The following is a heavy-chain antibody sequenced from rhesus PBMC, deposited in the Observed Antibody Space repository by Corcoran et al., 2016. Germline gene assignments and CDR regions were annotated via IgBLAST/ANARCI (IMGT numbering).Heavy chain of an antibody. CDR2: ISNGGGST. Sequence: EVQLVESGGGLAKPGGSLRLSCAASGFTFSDYSMDWFRQDPGKGLEWVSRISNGGGSTWYADSVKGRFTISRENAKNTLYLQMNSLRVEDTAVYYCARDGAGPFDYWGQGVLVTVSS. J-gene: IGHJ4*01. CDR3: ARDGAGPFDY. V-gene: IGHV3-178*01. CDR1: GFTFSDYS. D-gene: IGHD6-31*01.